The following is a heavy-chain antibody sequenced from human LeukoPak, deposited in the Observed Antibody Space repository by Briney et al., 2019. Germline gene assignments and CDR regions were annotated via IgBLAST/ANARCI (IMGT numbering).Heavy chain of an antibody. CDR3: ASNDYGSGSYYLNWFDP. D-gene: IGHD3-10*01. CDR2: FDPEDGET. CDR1: GYTLTELS. J-gene: IGHJ5*02. Sequence: ASVKLSFKVSGYTLTELSMHWVRQAPGKGLEWMGGFDPEDGETIYAQKFQGRVTMTEDTSTDTAYMELSSLRSEDTAVYYCASNDYGSGSYYLNWFDPWGQGTLVTVSS. V-gene: IGHV1-24*01.